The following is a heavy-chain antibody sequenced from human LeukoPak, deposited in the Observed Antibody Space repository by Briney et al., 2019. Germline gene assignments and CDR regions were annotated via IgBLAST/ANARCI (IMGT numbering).Heavy chain of an antibody. D-gene: IGHD3-16*02. V-gene: IGHV4-39*01. CDR3: ARHMPRGSYRYYFDY. CDR2: ISYSGGT. CDR1: GGSISGSSYY. Sequence: SETLSLTCTVSGGSISGSSYYWGWIRQPPGKGLEWIGTISYSGGTYYNPSLKSRVTISVDTSKNQFSLKLSSVTAADTALYYCARHMPRGSYRYYFDYWGQGTLVTVS. J-gene: IGHJ4*02.